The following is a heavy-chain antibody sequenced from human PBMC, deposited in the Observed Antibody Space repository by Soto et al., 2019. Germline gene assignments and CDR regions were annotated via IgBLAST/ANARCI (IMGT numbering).Heavy chain of an antibody. CDR3: ARGGSYYDS. Sequence: SETLSLTCTVSGGSISSYYWSWIRQSPGKGLEWIGYIYYSGSINYNPSLKSRVTISVDTSKNQFSLKLSSVTAADTAVYYCARGGSYYDSWGQGTLVTVSS. J-gene: IGHJ4*02. D-gene: IGHD3-10*01. V-gene: IGHV4-59*01. CDR2: IYYSGSI. CDR1: GGSISSYY.